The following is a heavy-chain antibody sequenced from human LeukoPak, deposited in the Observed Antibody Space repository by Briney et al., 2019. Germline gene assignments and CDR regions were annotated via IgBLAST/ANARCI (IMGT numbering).Heavy chain of an antibody. CDR2: IIPIFGTA. CDR3: ARGLGNWRWFDP. Sequence: ASVKVSCKASGGTFSSYAISWVRQAPGQGLEWMGGIIPIFGTANYAQKFQGRVTITADESTSTAYMELSSLRSEDTAVYYCARGLGNWRWFDPWGQGTLVTVSS. CDR1: GGTFSSYA. V-gene: IGHV1-69*13. D-gene: IGHD3-16*01. J-gene: IGHJ5*02.